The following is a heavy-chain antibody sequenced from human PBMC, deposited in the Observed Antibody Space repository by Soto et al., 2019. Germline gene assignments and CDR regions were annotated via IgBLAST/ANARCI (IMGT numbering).Heavy chain of an antibody. Sequence: QMQLVQSGGGLVKPGGSLTLSCKASGFTFSDYYMIWDRQTPGKGLEWLSYISDSGSTIYYADSVRARFTIFRENAANSVYLQLDGLTDGDTAFYYCARGGRGWTRGGWLGPWGQGSLVTVSS. CDR1: GFTFSDYY. J-gene: IGHJ5*02. CDR3: ARGGRGWTRGGWLGP. CDR2: ISDSGSTI. V-gene: IGHV3-11*01. D-gene: IGHD1-26*01.